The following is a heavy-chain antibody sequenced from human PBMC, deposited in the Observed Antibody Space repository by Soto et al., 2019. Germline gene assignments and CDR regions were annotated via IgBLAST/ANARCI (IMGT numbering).Heavy chain of an antibody. J-gene: IGHJ5*02. CDR2: IRYDGSNR. V-gene: IGHV3-30*02. Sequence: PGGSLRLSCAASGFTFSNHGMHWVRQAPGKGLEWVALIRYDGSNRFYADSVRGRFTISRDNSKNTLYLQMNSLRAEDTAVYYCATGPYCSSTSCRKGLNWSDPWGQGTLVTVSS. CDR1: GFTFSNHG. CDR3: ATGPYCSSTSCRKGLNWSDP. D-gene: IGHD2-2*01.